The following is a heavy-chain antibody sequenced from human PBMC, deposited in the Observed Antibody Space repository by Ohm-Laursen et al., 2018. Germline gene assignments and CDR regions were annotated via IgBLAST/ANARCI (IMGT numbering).Heavy chain of an antibody. V-gene: IGHV4-34*01. Sequence: SETLSLTCAVYGGSFSGYYRSWIRQPPGKGLEWIGEINHSGSTNYNPSLKSRVTISVDTSKNQFSLKLSSVTAADTAVYYCARVKQWLIYAFDIWGQGTMVTVSS. CDR3: ARVKQWLIYAFDI. D-gene: IGHD6-19*01. CDR2: INHSGST. CDR1: GGSFSGYY. J-gene: IGHJ3*02.